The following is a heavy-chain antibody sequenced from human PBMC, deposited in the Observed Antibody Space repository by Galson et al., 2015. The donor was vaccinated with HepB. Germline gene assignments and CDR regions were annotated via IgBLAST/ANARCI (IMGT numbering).Heavy chain of an antibody. J-gene: IGHJ4*02. Sequence: SLRLSCAASGFTFSSYAMSWVRQAPGKGLEWVSAISGSGGSTYYADSVKGRFTISRDNSKNTLYLQMNSLRAEDTAVYYCAKGYYYDSSGYHPSDYWGQGTLVTVSS. D-gene: IGHD3-22*01. CDR3: AKGYYYDSSGYHPSDY. CDR1: GFTFSSYA. CDR2: ISGSGGST. V-gene: IGHV3-23*01.